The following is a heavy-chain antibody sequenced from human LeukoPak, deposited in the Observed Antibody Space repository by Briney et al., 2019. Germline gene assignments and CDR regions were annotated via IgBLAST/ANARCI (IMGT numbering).Heavy chain of an antibody. CDR3: ARGLEWFTRRHTWFDP. CDR1: GYTFTSYG. V-gene: IGHV1-18*01. Sequence: GAAVKVSCKASGYTFTSYGISWVRQAPGQGLEWMGWISAYNGNTNYAQKLQGRVTMTTDTSTSTAYMELSRLRYEETAVYYCARGLEWFTRRHTWFDPWGQGTLVTVSS. CDR2: ISAYNGNT. J-gene: IGHJ5*02. D-gene: IGHD3-3*01.